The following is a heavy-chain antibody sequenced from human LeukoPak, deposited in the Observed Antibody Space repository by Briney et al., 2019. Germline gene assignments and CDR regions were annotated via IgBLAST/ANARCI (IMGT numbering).Heavy chain of an antibody. D-gene: IGHD3-22*01. V-gene: IGHV4-38-2*01. CDR2: IYHSGST. CDR3: ARHRYYYDSSGSYYFDY. CDR1: GYSISSGYY. Sequence: PSETLSLTCAVSGYSISSGYYWGWIRQPPGKGLEWIGSIYHSGSTYFSPSLKSRVTISVDTSNSQFSLRLRSVTAADTAVYYCARHRYYYDSSGSYYFDYWGQGALVTVSS. J-gene: IGHJ4*02.